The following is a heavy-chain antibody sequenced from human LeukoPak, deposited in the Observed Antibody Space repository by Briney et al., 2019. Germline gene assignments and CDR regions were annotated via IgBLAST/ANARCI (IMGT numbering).Heavy chain of an antibody. V-gene: IGHV4-39*07. D-gene: IGHD3-9*01. J-gene: IGHJ3*02. CDR2: IYYSGST. CDR1: GGSISSSSNYY. CDR3: ARKTAGGLRYFGPTGAFDI. Sequence: SETLSLTCSVSGGSISSSSNYYWGWIRQPPGKGLEWIGSIYYSGSTYYNTSLKSRVTISVDTSKNQFSLKLSSVTAADTAVYYCARKTAGGLRYFGPTGAFDIWGQGTMVTVSS.